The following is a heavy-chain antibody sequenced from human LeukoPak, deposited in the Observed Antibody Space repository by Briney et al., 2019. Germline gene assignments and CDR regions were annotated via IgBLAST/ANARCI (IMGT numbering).Heavy chain of an antibody. CDR1: GYNFIRYG. D-gene: IGHD3-16*01. Sequence: ASVKVSCKTSGYNFIRYGITWVRQAPGQGLEWMGWISAYNGNTNYAQKLQGRVTMTTDTSTSTAYMELRSLRSDDTAMYYCARVGGPYNDAYYYGMDVWGQGTTVTVSS. CDR2: ISAYNGNT. V-gene: IGHV1-18*01. J-gene: IGHJ6*02. CDR3: ARVGGPYNDAYYYGMDV.